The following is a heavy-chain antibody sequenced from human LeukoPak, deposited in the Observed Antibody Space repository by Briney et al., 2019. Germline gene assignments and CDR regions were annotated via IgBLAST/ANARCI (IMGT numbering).Heavy chain of an antibody. CDR2: IYYSGST. CDR3: ARHELGVVGLLVDNWFDP. CDR1: GGSISSSSYY. D-gene: IGHD2-8*02. J-gene: IGHJ5*02. V-gene: IGHV4-39*01. Sequence: TPSETLSLTCTVSGGSISSSSYYWGWIRQPPGKGLEWIGSIYYSGSTYYNPSLKSRVTISVDTSKNQFSLKLSSVTAADTAVYYCARHELGVVGLLVDNWFDPWGRGTLVTVSS.